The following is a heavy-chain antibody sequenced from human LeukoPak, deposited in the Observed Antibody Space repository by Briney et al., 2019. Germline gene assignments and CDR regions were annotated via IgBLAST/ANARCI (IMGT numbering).Heavy chain of an antibody. CDR1: GFTFSNAW. CDR3: ARDLEYTSSSSYYYYMDV. V-gene: IGHV3-23*01. Sequence: GGSLRLSCAASGFTFSNAWMSWVRQAPGKGLEWVSGISSSGGSTYYADSVKGRFTISRDNSKNTLYLQMNSLRAEDTAIYYCARDLEYTSSSSYYYYMDVWGKGTTVTVSS. CDR2: ISSSGGST. J-gene: IGHJ6*03. D-gene: IGHD6-6*01.